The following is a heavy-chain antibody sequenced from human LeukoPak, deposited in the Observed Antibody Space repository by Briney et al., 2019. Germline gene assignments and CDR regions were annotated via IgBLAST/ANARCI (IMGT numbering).Heavy chain of an antibody. CDR3: AKPKDNSLYCFDY. Sequence: PGGSLSLSCAASGFTFSSYAMSWVRQAPGKGLEWVSAISGSGGSTYYADSVKGRFTISRDNSKNTLYLQMSSLRTEDTAVYYCAKPKDNSLYCFDYWGQGTLVTVSS. D-gene: IGHD1-20*01. CDR1: GFTFSSYA. V-gene: IGHV3-23*01. J-gene: IGHJ4*02. CDR2: ISGSGGST.